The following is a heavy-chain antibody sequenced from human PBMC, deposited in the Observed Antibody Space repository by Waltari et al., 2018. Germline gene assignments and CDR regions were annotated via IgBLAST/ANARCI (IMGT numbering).Heavy chain of an antibody. CDR3: ARAEQWLVVREIDAFDI. CDR2: SYYSGST. Sequence: IRQPPGKKLEWIGYSYYSGSTNYNPSLKSRVTISVDTSKNQFSLRLSSVTAADTAVYYCARAEQWLVVREIDAFDIWGQGTMVTVSS. J-gene: IGHJ3*02. V-gene: IGHV4-59*01. D-gene: IGHD6-19*01.